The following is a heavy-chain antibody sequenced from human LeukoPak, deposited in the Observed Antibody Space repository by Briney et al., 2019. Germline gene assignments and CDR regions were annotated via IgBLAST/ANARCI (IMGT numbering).Heavy chain of an antibody. CDR2: IYYSGST. CDR3: ARDPLSSGFGY. CDR1: GGSISSSSYY. V-gene: IGHV4-39*07. D-gene: IGHD6-19*01. Sequence: PSETLSVTCTVSGGSISSSSYYWGWIRQPPGKGLEWIGSIYYSGSTYYNPSLKSRVTISVDTSKNQFSLKLSSVTAADTAVYYCARDPLSSGFGYWGQGTLVTVSS. J-gene: IGHJ4*02.